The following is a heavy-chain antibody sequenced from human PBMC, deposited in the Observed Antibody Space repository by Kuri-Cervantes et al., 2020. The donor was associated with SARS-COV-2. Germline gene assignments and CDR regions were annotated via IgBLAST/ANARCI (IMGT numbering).Heavy chain of an antibody. V-gene: IGHV3-23*01. CDR2: ISGSGGRT. CDR1: GLIFSNYT. D-gene: IGHD4-17*01. CDR3: AKDFVNYGDYPSLFSPYGMDV. Sequence: GESLKISCAASGLIFSNYTMNWVRQAPGKGLEWVSGISGSGGRTYYADSVKGRFTISRDNSKNTQYLQMNSLRAEDTAVYYCAKDFVNYGDYPSLFSPYGMDVWGQGTTVTGSS. J-gene: IGHJ6*02.